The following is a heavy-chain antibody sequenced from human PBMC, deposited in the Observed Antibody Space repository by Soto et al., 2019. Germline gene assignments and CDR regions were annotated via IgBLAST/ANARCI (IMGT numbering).Heavy chain of an antibody. CDR1: GGTFSSYT. J-gene: IGHJ4*02. CDR2: IIPILGIA. CDR3: AREYCSTTSCYGGDY. Sequence: ASVKVSCKASGGTFSSYTISWVRQAPGQGLEWMGRIIPILGIANYAQKFQGRVTITADKSTSTAYMELRSLRSDDTAIYYCAREYCSTTSCYGGDYWGQGTLVTVSS. V-gene: IGHV1-69*04. D-gene: IGHD2-2*01.